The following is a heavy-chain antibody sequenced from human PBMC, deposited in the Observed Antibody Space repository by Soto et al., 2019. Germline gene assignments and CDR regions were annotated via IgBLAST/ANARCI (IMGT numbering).Heavy chain of an antibody. CDR2: ISGSGGST. CDR1: GFTFSSYA. D-gene: IGHD4-17*01. J-gene: IGHJ6*03. Sequence: PGGSLRLSCAASGFTFSSYAMSWVRQAPGKGLEWVSAISGSGGSTYYADSVKGRFTISRDNSKNTLYLQMNSLRAEDTAVYYCAKESGDYVMDYYYYMDVWGKGTTVTVSS. V-gene: IGHV3-23*01. CDR3: AKESGDYVMDYYYYMDV.